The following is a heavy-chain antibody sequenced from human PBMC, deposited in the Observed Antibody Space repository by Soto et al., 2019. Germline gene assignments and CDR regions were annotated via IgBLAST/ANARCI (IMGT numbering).Heavy chain of an antibody. CDR1: GFTFGSYW. J-gene: IGHJ4*02. CDR3: ARGRPDYYDSSGYYGPHDY. V-gene: IGHV3-74*01. Sequence: PGGSLRLSCAASGFTFGSYWMHWVRQAPGKGLVWVSRINSDGSSTSYADSVKGRFTISRDNAKNTLYLQMNSLRAEDTAVYYCARGRPDYYDSSGYYGPHDYWGQGTLVTVSS. D-gene: IGHD3-22*01. CDR2: INSDGSST.